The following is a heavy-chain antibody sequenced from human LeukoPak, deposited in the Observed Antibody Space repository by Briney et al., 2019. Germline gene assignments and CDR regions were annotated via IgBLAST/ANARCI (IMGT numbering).Heavy chain of an antibody. J-gene: IGHJ4*02. Sequence: SETLSLTCSVFDGSISNYYWSWIRQPPGKGLEWIGYAYYSGSTTYNPSLESRVTISVDTSKNQFSLKVSSVTAADTAVYYCARDRRYSGYDGLDYWGQGTLVTVSS. D-gene: IGHD5-12*01. CDR1: DGSISNYY. V-gene: IGHV4-59*01. CDR3: ARDRRYSGYDGLDY. CDR2: AYYSGST.